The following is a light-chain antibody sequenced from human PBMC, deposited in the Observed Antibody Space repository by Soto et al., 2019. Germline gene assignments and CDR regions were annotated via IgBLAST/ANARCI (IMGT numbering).Light chain of an antibody. J-gene: IGKJ5*01. Sequence: EILMTQSPATLSVSPGERATLSCRASQSVSNTLAWFQQKPGQAPRLLIFGASTRATGIPDRFSGSGSGTDFTLTISSLQSEDFAVYYCQQYNTWPLITFGPGTRLEIK. CDR3: QQYNTWPLIT. CDR1: QSVSNT. CDR2: GAS. V-gene: IGKV3-15*01.